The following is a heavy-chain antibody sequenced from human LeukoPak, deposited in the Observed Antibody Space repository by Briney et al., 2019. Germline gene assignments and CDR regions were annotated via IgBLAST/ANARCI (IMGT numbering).Heavy chain of an antibody. V-gene: IGHV3-30*18. J-gene: IGHJ4*02. D-gene: IGHD2-2*01. CDR1: GLTFNNYG. CDR3: AKGPLRGTAAAIDY. CDR2: ISYDGRNK. Sequence: GGSLRLSCAASGLTFNNYGMHWVRQAPGKGLEWVAVISYDGRNKHYPDSVKGRFTISRDISTDTLWLQMDSLRTEDTAVYYCAKGPLRGTAAAIDYWGQGTLVTVSS.